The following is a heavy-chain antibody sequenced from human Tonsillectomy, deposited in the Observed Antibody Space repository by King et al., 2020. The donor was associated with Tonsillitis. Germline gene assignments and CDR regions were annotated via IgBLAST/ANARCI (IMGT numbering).Heavy chain of an antibody. CDR2: ISSNGGST. V-gene: IGHV3-64D*06. D-gene: IGHD6-19*01. Sequence: LVESGGGLVQPGGSLRLSCSASGFTFSSYAMHWVRQAPGKGLEYVSAISSNGGSTYYADSVKGRFTISRDNSKNTLYLQMRSLRAEDTAVYYCVKAPGYSSGWYYFDYWGQGTLVTVFS. J-gene: IGHJ4*02. CDR1: GFTFSSYA. CDR3: VKAPGYSSGWYYFDY.